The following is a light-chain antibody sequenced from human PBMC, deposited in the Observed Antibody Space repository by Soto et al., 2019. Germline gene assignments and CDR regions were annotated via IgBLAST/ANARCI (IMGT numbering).Light chain of an antibody. CDR1: QSVSSN. J-gene: IGKJ5*01. CDR2: GAS. CDR3: QQYNNWPLT. V-gene: IGKV3-15*01. Sequence: EKVMTQSPATLSVSPGERATLSCRASQSVSSNLALYQQKPGQAPSLLIYGASRRATGFPARFSGSGSGTDFTLTISSLQSEDFAVYYCQQYNNWPLTFGQGTRLEI.